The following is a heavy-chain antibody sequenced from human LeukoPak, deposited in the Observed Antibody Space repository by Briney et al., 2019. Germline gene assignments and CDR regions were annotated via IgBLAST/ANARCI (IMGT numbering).Heavy chain of an antibody. D-gene: IGHD2-8*02. CDR2: IKQDGSEK. CDR1: GFTFSSYW. CDR3: ARGTVVSRYYYYMDV. J-gene: IGHJ6*03. Sequence: GGSLRLSCAASGFTFSSYWMSWVRQAPGKGLEWVANIKQDGSEKYYVDSVKGRFTISRDNAKNSLYLQMNSLRAEDTAVYYCARGTVVSRYYYYMDVWGKGTTVTVSS. V-gene: IGHV3-7*01.